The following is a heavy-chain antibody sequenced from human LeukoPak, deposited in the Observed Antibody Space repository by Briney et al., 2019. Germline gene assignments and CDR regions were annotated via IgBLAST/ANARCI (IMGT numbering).Heavy chain of an antibody. Sequence: ASVKVSCKASGYTFTSYDINWVRQATGQGLEWMGWMNPNSGNTGYAQKFQGRVTITRNTSISTAYMELSSLKSEDTAVYYCARGSRRAMVRVYFGYWGQGTLVTVSS. CDR1: GYTFTSYD. CDR3: ARGSRRAMVRVYFGY. J-gene: IGHJ4*02. D-gene: IGHD3-10*01. CDR2: MNPNSGNT. V-gene: IGHV1-8*03.